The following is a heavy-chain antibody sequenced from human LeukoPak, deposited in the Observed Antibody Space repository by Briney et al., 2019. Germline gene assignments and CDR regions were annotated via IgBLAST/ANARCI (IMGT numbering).Heavy chain of an antibody. J-gene: IGHJ6*04. CDR1: GFTVSSNY. D-gene: IGHD1-7*01. CDR2: IYSGGST. V-gene: IGHV3-53*01. Sequence: GGSLRLSCAASGFTVSSNYMSWVRQAPGKGLEWVSVIYSGGSTFGADSVKGRFTISRDNSKNTLYLQMNSLRAEDTAVYYCAKDSGKARGTLDVWGKGTTVTVSS. CDR3: AKDSGKARGTLDV.